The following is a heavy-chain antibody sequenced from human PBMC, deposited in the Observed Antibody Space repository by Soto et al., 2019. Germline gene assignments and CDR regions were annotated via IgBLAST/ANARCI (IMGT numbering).Heavy chain of an antibody. J-gene: IGHJ4*02. D-gene: IGHD6-13*01. Sequence: PGGSLRLFCAASGFTFSSYGMHWVRQAPGKGLEWVAVISYDGSNKYYADSVKGRFTISRDNSKNTLYLQMNSLRAEDTAVYYCAKSAGYSSSWYDYWGQGTLVTVSS. CDR2: ISYDGSNK. CDR3: AKSAGYSSSWYDY. CDR1: GFTFSSYG. V-gene: IGHV3-30*18.